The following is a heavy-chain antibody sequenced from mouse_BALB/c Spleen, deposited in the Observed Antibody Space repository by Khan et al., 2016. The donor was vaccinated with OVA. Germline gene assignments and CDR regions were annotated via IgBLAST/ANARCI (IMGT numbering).Heavy chain of an antibody. V-gene: IGHV1S134*01. J-gene: IGHJ2*01. CDR2: IYPGNGYT. CDR3: TTAYYRYYFDY. D-gene: IGHD2-14*01. Sequence: EVQLQESGAELGRPGSSVKLSCKTSGSTFTSYGIKWVKQRPGQGLEWIGYIYPGNGYTEYNERFQGKAILTSDTSSSTAYMQLRSLTSEDSAMYFCTTAYYRYYFDYWSQGTILTVSS. CDR1: GSTFTSYG.